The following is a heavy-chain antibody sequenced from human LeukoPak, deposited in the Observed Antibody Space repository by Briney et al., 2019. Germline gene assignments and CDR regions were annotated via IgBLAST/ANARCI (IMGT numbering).Heavy chain of an antibody. CDR2: INHSGST. CDR1: GGSFSGYY. J-gene: IGHJ4*02. CDR3: ARGLDQYGSGSYYNDY. D-gene: IGHD3-10*01. Sequence: SETLSLTCAVSGGSFSGYYWSWIRQPPGEGLEWIGEINHSGSTNYNPSLKSRVTISVDTSKNQFSLKLSSVTAADTAVYYCARGLDQYGSGSYYNDYWGQGTLVTVSS. V-gene: IGHV4-34*01.